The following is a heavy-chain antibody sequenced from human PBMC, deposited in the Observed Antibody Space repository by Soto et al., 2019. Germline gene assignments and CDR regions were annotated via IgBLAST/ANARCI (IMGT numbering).Heavy chain of an antibody. D-gene: IGHD3-16*01. CDR1: GFSLSTTGKS. CDR2: IYWDDDK. Sequence: QITLKESGPTLVKPTQTLTLTCTFSGFSLSTTGKSVAWIRQPPGKALEWLSVIYWDDDKRYSPSLNTRLTIAKDTSKIQVVLKLTNMDPSDTGTYYCAHSRGDGDYFPYWGQGTLVSVSS. CDR3: AHSRGDGDYFPY. V-gene: IGHV2-5*02. J-gene: IGHJ4*02.